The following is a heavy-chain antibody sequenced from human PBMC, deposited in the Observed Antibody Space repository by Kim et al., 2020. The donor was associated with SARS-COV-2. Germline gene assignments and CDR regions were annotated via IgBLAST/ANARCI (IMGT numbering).Heavy chain of an antibody. CDR3: AILWFGELLNPGWGRPGYFQH. Sequence: GGSLRLSCAASGFTFSSYSMNWVRQAPGKGLEWVSSISSSSSYIYYADSVKGRFTISRDNAKNSLYLQMNSLRAEDTAVYYCAILWFGELLNPGWGRPGYFQHWGQGTLVTVSS. CDR1: GFTFSSYS. CDR2: ISSSSSYI. J-gene: IGHJ1*01. V-gene: IGHV3-21*01. D-gene: IGHD3-10*01.